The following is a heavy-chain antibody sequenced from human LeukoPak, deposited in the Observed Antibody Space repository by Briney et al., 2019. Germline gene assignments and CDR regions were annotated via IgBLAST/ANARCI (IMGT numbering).Heavy chain of an antibody. Sequence: SGPTLVNPTQTLTLTCTFSGFSLSTSGMCVSWIRQPPGKALEWLALIDWDDDKHYSTSLKTRLTISKDTSKNQVVLTMTNMDPVDTATYYCARMLKPLTGLYYYYYGMDVWGQGTTVTVSS. V-gene: IGHV2-70*01. CDR1: GFSLSTSGMC. CDR2: IDWDDDK. CDR3: ARMLKPLTGLYYYYYGMDV. D-gene: IGHD7-27*01. J-gene: IGHJ6*02.